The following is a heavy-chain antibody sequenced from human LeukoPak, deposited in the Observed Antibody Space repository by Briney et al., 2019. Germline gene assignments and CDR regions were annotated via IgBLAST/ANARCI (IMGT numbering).Heavy chain of an antibody. CDR2: IFHSGSA. V-gene: IGHV4-39*01. J-gene: IGHJ5*02. CDR3: ARPGIAAAGSKWFAP. CDR1: GGSISSRSFY. D-gene: IGHD6-13*01. Sequence: SETLSLTCTVSGGSISSRSFYWGWLRQPPGKGLEWIGNIFHSGSADYNPSLKSRVTISVDTSKNQFSLKMRSVTAADTAVYYCARPGIAAAGSKWFAPWGQGTLVTVSS.